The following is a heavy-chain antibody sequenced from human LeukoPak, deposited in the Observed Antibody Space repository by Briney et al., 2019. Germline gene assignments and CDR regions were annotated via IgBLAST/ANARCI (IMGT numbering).Heavy chain of an antibody. Sequence: LGGSLRLSCVVSEFTFAVSCVRQAPGKGLEWVSTVNGRGDDSFHADSVKGRFTISRDTSSNTLYLHMSSLRAADTAMYYCVKMKGPERRHCFDYWSQGTQLIVSS. CDR1: EFTFA. V-gene: IGHV3-23*01. CDR2: VNGRGDDS. J-gene: IGHJ4*02. CDR3: VKMKGPERRHCFDY. D-gene: IGHD1-1*01.